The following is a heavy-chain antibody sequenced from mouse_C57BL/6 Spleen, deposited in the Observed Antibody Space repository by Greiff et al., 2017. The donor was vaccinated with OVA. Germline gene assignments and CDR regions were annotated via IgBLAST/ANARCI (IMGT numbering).Heavy chain of an antibody. D-gene: IGHD1-1*01. CDR2: IDPEDGET. CDR1: GFNIKDYY. CDR3: ARWGTTVVEDWYFDV. J-gene: IGHJ1*03. V-gene: IGHV14-2*01. Sequence: VQLKESGAELVKPGASVKLSCTASGFNIKDYYMHWVKQRTEQGLEWIGRIDPEDGETKYAPKFQGKATITADTSSNTAYLQLSSLTSEDTAVYYCARWGTTVVEDWYFDVWGTGTTVTVSS.